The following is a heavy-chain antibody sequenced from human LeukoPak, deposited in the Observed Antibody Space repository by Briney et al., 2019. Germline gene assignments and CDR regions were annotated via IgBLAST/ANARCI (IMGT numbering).Heavy chain of an antibody. Sequence: GGSLRLSCEASGFMLNVYYMSWFRLAPGKGLEWIGYISPTGSYTTYADSVRGRFTISRDNAKNLLFQQMNDLRTEDTAVYYCARKLGGAQCGGDCFFDHWGQGTRVGVSS. CDR2: ISPTGSYT. V-gene: IGHV3-11*03. CDR3: ARKLGGAQCGGDCFFDH. D-gene: IGHD2-21*02. J-gene: IGHJ4*02. CDR1: GFMLNVYY.